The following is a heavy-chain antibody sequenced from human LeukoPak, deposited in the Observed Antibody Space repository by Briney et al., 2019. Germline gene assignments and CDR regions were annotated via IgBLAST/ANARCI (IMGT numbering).Heavy chain of an antibody. CDR2: IYHSGST. V-gene: IGHV4-38-2*02. Sequence: SETLSLTCTVSGYSISSGYYWGWIRQPPGQGLEWIGSIYHSGSTYYNTSLKSRVTISVDTSKNQFSLKLSSVTAADTAVYYCARDGGIASRPGYWGQGTLVTVSS. CDR1: GYSISSGYY. J-gene: IGHJ4*02. CDR3: ARDGGIASRPGY. D-gene: IGHD6-6*01.